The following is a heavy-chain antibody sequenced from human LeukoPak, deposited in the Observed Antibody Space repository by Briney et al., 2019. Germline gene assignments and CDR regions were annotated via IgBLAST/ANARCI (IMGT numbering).Heavy chain of an antibody. CDR1: GFTFRSYA. Sequence: GGSLRLSCAASGFTFRSYAMSWVRQAPGKGLEWVSAISGSSSSTYYADSVKGRFSISRDNSKNTLYLQMNSLRADDTAVYYCASAYGVNHAFDIWGQGTMVTVSS. CDR3: ASAYGVNHAFDI. J-gene: IGHJ3*02. V-gene: IGHV3-23*01. CDR2: ISGSSSST. D-gene: IGHD4-17*01.